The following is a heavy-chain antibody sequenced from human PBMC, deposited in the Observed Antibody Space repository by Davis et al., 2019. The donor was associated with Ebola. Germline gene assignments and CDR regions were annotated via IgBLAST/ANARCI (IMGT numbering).Heavy chain of an antibody. CDR2: IRYDGSNK. D-gene: IGHD6-6*01. Sequence: GGSLRLSCAASGFTFSSYGMHWVRQAPGKGLEWVAFIRYDGSNKYYADSVKGRFTISRDNSKNTLYLQMNSLRAGDTAVYYCAKSLVVYSSSSCFGYWGQGTLVTVSS. V-gene: IGHV3-30*02. CDR3: AKSLVVYSSSSCFGY. CDR1: GFTFSSYG. J-gene: IGHJ4*02.